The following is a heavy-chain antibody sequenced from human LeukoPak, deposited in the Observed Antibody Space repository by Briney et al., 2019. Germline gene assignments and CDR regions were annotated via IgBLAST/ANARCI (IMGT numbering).Heavy chain of an antibody. CDR2: ISGSGGST. J-gene: IGHJ3*02. CDR3: SKGTRSYWDDFNI. V-gene: IGHV3-23*01. D-gene: IGHD1-26*01. Sequence: GGSLRLSCAASGFTFSSYAMSWVRQAPGKGLEWVSAISGSGGSTYYADSVKGRFTISRDNAKNTLYLQMNSLRAEDTAVYYCSKGTRSYWDDFNIWGQGTMVTVSS. CDR1: GFTFSSYA.